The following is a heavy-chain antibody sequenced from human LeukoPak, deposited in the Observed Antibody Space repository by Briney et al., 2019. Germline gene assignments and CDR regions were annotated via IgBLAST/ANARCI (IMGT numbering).Heavy chain of an antibody. CDR3: ARNNGMDV. CDR2: IRQDGGAK. CDR1: GFTFDNYW. Sequence: GGSLRLSCAASGFTFDNYWMSWVRQAPGKGLEWVANIRQDGGAKNYMASVKGRFTISRDNAKNSLYLQMNSLRAEDTVLYHCARNNGMDVWGQGTTVIVSS. V-gene: IGHV3-7*03. J-gene: IGHJ6*02.